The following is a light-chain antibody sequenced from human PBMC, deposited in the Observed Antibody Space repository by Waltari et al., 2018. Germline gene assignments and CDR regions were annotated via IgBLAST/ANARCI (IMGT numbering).Light chain of an antibody. Sequence: SYVLTQPPSVSVAPGKTARITCGGNNIGRKSVHCYQQKPGQAPVLVVYDDSDRPARSPGCTTGSNSGNTSTQASSRVEPGEEAHYYCPVWDRRSEHLVLGGGTMLSVL. CDR3: PVWDRRSEHLV. V-gene: IGLV3-21*03. CDR1: NIGRKS. J-gene: IGLJ2*01. CDR2: DDS.